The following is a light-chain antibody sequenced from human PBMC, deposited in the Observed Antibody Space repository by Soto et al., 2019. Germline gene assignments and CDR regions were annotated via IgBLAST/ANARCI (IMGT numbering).Light chain of an antibody. CDR2: DTS. J-gene: IGKJ2*01. CDR1: QSVSSY. V-gene: IGKV3-11*01. CDR3: QQRSNWPYT. Sequence: EIVLTQSPATLSLSPGERATLSCRASQSVSSYLAWFQQKPGQPPRLLIYDTSNRATGIPARISGSGSGTDFTLTISSLEPKDFAVYYCQQRSNWPYTFGQGTKLEIK.